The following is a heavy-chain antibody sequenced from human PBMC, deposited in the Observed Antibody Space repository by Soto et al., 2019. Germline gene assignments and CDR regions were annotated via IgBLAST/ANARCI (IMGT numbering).Heavy chain of an antibody. J-gene: IGHJ5*02. D-gene: IGHD3-10*01. V-gene: IGHV3-21*01. CDR3: ARDTYFYGSGSYGP. CDR1: GFTFSSYS. CDR2: ISSSSSYI. Sequence: EVQLVESGGGLVKPGGSLRLSCAASGFTFSSYSMNWVRQAPGKGLEWVSSISSSSSYIYYADSVKGRFTISRDNAKNSLDLQMNSLRAEDTAVYYCARDTYFYGSGSYGPWGQGTLVTVSS.